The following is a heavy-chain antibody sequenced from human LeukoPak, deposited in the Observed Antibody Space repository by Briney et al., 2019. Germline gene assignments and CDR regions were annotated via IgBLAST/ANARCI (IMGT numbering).Heavy chain of an antibody. D-gene: IGHD4-11*01. CDR1: GGSISTSAYY. Sequence: SETLSLTCIVSGGSISTSAYYWGWIRQPPGKGLEWIGYIYYSGSTNYNPSLKSRVTISVDMSKNQFSLKLNSVTAADTAVYFCARTSRSLDYWGQGTLVTVSS. CDR2: IYYSGST. CDR3: ARTSRSLDY. J-gene: IGHJ4*02. V-gene: IGHV4-61*05.